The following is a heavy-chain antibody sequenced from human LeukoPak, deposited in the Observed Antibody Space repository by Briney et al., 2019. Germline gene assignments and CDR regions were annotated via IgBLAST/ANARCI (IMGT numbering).Heavy chain of an antibody. CDR2: INTDGTTT. CDR1: GFTFNNYW. CDR3: ARDPWGFRAGVKDF. V-gene: IGHV3-74*03. D-gene: IGHD5-24*01. Sequence: PSRSLRLTCAASGFTFNNYWLYWVCQVPRQGQVLLSRINTDGTTTTYADSVKGRFTISRDNAKNTLYLLMNSLRADDTAVYYCARDPWGFRAGVKDFWGLGTLVAVSS. J-gene: IGHJ4*02.